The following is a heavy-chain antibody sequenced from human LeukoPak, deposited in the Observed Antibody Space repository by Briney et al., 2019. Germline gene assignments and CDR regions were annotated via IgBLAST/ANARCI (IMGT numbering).Heavy chain of an antibody. CDR1: GGTFSSYA. J-gene: IGHJ3*02. D-gene: IGHD3-22*01. V-gene: IGHV1-69*13. Sequence: SVKVSCKASGGTFSSYAISWVRQAPGQGLEWMGGIIPIFGTANYAQKFQGRDTITADESTSTAYMELSSLRSEDTAVYYCARRPNYYDSSGYVGAFDIWGQGTMVTVSS. CDR2: IIPIFGTA. CDR3: ARRPNYYDSSGYVGAFDI.